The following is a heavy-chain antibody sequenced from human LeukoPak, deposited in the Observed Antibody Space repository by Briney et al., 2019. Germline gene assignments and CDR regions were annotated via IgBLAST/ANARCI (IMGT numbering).Heavy chain of an antibody. CDR2: ISSSSSSI. Sequence: PGGSLRLSCAASGFTFSSYSMNWVRQAPGKGLEWVSYISSSSSSIYYADSVKGRFTISRDNDKNSLYLQMNSLRAEDAAVYYCAKAPVTSCRGAFCYPFDYWGQGTLVTVSS. J-gene: IGHJ4*02. D-gene: IGHD2-15*01. CDR1: GFTFSSYS. V-gene: IGHV3-48*01. CDR3: AKAPVTSCRGAFCYPFDY.